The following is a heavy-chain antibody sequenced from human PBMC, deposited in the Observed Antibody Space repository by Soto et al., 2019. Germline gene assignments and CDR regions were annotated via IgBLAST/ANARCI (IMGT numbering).Heavy chain of an antibody. CDR2: INPDSSGT. D-gene: IGHD5-12*01. Sequence: VQLSCKASGYTFTGTSMQWVRQARRQVLEGIGWINPDSSGTNYAQKFQGRVTMTRDTSISTAYWELIRLRSDDTAVYYCARGCGYGAHYYYCMDVWGQGTTVTVSS. J-gene: IGHJ6*02. CDR3: ARGCGYGAHYYYCMDV. V-gene: IGHV1-2*02. CDR1: GYTFTGTS.